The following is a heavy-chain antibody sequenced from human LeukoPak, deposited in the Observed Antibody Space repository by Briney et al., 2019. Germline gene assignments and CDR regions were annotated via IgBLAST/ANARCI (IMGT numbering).Heavy chain of an antibody. J-gene: IGHJ4*02. CDR3: AREILSRTGDYVGDY. Sequence: GGSLRLSCAASGLTVSSDYMSWVRQAPGKGLEWLSYISSSSSTIYYADSVKGRFTISRDNAKNSLHLQMNSLRAEDTAVYYCAREILSRTGDYVGDYWGQGTLVTVSS. V-gene: IGHV3-48*01. D-gene: IGHD4-17*01. CDR2: ISSSSSTI. CDR1: GLTVSSDY.